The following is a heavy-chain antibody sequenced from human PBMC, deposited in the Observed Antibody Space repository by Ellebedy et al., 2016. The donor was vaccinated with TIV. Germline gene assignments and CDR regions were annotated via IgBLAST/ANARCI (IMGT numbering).Heavy chain of an antibody. J-gene: IGHJ4*02. Sequence: GGSLRLXCAGSGFTFTNYWMNWVRQAPGKGLEWVANINQNGSKIYYVDSVKGRFTISRDNAKNSLYLQMNSLRPEDTAVYYCAREVGGGGAYWGQGTLVTVSS. D-gene: IGHD2-21*01. V-gene: IGHV3-7*01. CDR1: GFTFTNYW. CDR2: INQNGSKI. CDR3: AREVGGGGAY.